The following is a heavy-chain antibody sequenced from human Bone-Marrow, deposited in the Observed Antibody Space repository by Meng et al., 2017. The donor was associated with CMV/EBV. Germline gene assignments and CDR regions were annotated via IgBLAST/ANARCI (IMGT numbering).Heavy chain of an antibody. V-gene: IGHV3-43*01. J-gene: IGHJ6*02. Sequence: GESLKISCAASGFTFDDYTMHWVRQAPGKGLEWVSLISWDGGSTYYADSVKGRFTISRDNSNNSLYLQMNSLRTEDTALYYCAKGRYYYGMDVWGQGTTVTVSS. CDR2: ISWDGGST. CDR3: AKGRYYYGMDV. CDR1: GFTFDDYT.